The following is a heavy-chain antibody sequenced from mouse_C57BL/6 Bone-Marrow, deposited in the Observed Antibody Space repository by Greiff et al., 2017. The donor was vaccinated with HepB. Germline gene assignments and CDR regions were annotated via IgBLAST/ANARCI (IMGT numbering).Heavy chain of an antibody. CDR3: ARNEYDYPPYYAMDY. V-gene: IGHV1-78*01. D-gene: IGHD2-4*01. Sequence: VQLQQSDAELVKPGASVKISCKVSGYTFTDHTIHWMKQRPEQGLEWIGYIYPRDGSTKYNEKFKGKATLTADKSSSTAYMQLNSLTSEDSAGYFWARNEYDYPPYYAMDYWGQGTSVTVSS. CDR1: GYTFTDHT. J-gene: IGHJ4*01. CDR2: IYPRDGST.